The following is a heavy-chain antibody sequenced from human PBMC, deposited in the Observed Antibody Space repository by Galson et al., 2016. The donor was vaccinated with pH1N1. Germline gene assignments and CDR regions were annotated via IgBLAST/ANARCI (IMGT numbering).Heavy chain of an antibody. CDR3: ATANGEGSYSVS. CDR2: ISWDSGAI. V-gene: IGHV3-9*01. J-gene: IGHJ4*02. D-gene: IGHD2-8*01. Sequence: SLRLSCAASGFTFDDYAMHWVRQGPGKGLEWVARISWDSGAIGYANSVKGRLTISRDNARDSLYVQMNSLRGGDTAFYYCATANGEGSYSVSWGRGTLVSVSS. CDR1: GFTFDDYA.